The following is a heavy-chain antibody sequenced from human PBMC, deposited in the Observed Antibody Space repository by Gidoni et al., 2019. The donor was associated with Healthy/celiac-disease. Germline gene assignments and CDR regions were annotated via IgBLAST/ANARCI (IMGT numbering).Heavy chain of an antibody. V-gene: IGHV4-34*01. D-gene: IGHD2-2*01. CDR3: ARGVGDYVVPAAMIDY. Sequence: QVQLQQWGAGLLKPSETLSLTCAVYGVSFSGYYWSWIRQPPGKWLEWIGEINNSGSTNYNPSLKSRVTISVDTSKNQFSLKLSSVTAADTAVYYCARGVGDYVVPAAMIDYWGQGTLVTVSS. J-gene: IGHJ4*02. CDR2: INNSGST. CDR1: GVSFSGYY.